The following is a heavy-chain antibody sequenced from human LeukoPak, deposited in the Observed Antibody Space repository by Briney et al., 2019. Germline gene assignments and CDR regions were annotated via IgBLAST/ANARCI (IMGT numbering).Heavy chain of an antibody. CDR3: AREPYGDYRYWYFDL. D-gene: IGHD4-17*01. V-gene: IGHV4-34*01. CDR2: INHSGST. J-gene: IGHJ2*01. Sequence: PSETLSLTCAVYGGSSSGYYWSWIRQPPGKGLEWIGEINHSGSTNYNPSLKSRVTISVDTSKNQFSLKLSSVTAADTAVYYCAREPYGDYRYWYFDLWGRGTLVTVSS. CDR1: GGSSSGYY.